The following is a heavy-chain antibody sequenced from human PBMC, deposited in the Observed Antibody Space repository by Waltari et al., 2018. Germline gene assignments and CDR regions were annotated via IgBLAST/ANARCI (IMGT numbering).Heavy chain of an antibody. V-gene: IGHV1-3*01. CDR3: ARDGTYYYGSGSYYTRFDY. CDR1: GYTFTSYA. Sequence: QVQLVQSGAEVKKPGASVKVSCKASGYTFTSYAMHWVRQAPGQRLEWMGWINAGNGNTKYSQKFQGRVTITRDTSASTAYMELSSLRSKDTAVYYCARDGTYYYGSGSYYTRFDYWGQGTLVTVSS. CDR2: INAGNGNT. D-gene: IGHD3-10*01. J-gene: IGHJ4*02.